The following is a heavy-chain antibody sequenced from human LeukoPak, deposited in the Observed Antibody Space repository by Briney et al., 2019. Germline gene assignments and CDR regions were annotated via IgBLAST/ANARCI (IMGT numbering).Heavy chain of an antibody. D-gene: IGHD3-10*01. V-gene: IGHV1-2*06. CDR3: ARGARGTWAWGD. J-gene: IGHJ4*02. Sequence: GAPVKVSCKASGYTFTGYYMHWVRQAPGQGLEWMGRINPNSGGTNYAQKFQGRVTMTRDTSISTAYMELGRLTSDDTAVYYCARGARGTWAWGDWGQGTLVTVSS. CDR2: INPNSGGT. CDR1: GYTFTGYY.